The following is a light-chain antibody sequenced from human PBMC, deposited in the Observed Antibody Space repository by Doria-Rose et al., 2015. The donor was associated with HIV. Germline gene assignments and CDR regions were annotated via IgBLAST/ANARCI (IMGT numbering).Light chain of an antibody. CDR3: HQYGTPWT. V-gene: IGKV3-20*01. CDR2: DGS. Sequence: EIVMTRSPGTLSLSPGERATLSCRASQSFSSTYLAWYQQKPGQAPSLLIYDGSTRATGIPDRFSASGSGTDFTLTINRLEPEDFALYYCHQYGTPWTFGQGTKVEI. CDR1: QSFSSTY. J-gene: IGKJ1*01.